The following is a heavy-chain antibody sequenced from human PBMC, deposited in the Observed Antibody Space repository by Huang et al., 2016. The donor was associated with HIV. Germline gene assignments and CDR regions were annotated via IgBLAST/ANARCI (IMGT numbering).Heavy chain of an antibody. D-gene: IGHD3-16*01. V-gene: IGHV1-69*01. Sequence: QVQLEQSGPAVRKPGSSVKVSCQASGGSFSDQIISWVRQAPGQRFEWMGGIIPLFRGPACAQEVKGRVTMTANESTATIYMELNSLTSEDTAVYYCAMSLRYQYDSRSYWGRYFDYWGQGTLVTVSS. CDR3: AMSLRYQYDSRSYWGRYFDY. CDR1: GGSFSDQI. J-gene: IGHJ4*02. CDR2: IIPLFRGP.